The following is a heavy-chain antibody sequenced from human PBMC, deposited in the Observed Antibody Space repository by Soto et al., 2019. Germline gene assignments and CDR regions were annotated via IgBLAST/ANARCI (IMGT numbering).Heavy chain of an antibody. V-gene: IGHV2-5*02. Sequence: QITLKESGPTLVKPTQTLTLTCTFSGFSLSTRRVGVGWIRQPPGKALEWLALIYWDDDKRYRPSLRNRLTITNATPKNQVVLTMTNLDPLDTATYYCARCGVTTIGPAGFDSWGQGPLVTVSS. CDR1: GFSLSTRRVG. CDR3: ARCGVTTIGPAGFDS. J-gene: IGHJ4*02. D-gene: IGHD6-19*01. CDR2: IYWDDDK.